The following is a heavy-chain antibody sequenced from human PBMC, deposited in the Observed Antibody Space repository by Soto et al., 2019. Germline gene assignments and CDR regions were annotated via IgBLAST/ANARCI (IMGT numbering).Heavy chain of an antibody. CDR2: ISSLSNHI. CDR3: ARDEYGYFFDY. J-gene: IGHJ4*02. D-gene: IGHD4-17*01. Sequence: EVQLVESGGGLVKHGGSLRLSCAASGLSFSSYSMNWVRRAPGRGLEWVSSISSLSNHIYYADSVKGRFTISRDNAKNSLYLQMNSLRAEDTAVYYCARDEYGYFFDYWGQGTLVTVSS. V-gene: IGHV3-21*01. CDR1: GLSFSSYS.